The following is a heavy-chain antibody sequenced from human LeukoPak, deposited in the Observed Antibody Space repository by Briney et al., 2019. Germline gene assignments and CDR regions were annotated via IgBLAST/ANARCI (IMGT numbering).Heavy chain of an antibody. CDR1: GFTFSSHA. CDR3: AKSRILVVYMDV. Sequence: GGSLRLSCAASGFTFSSHAMHWVRQAPGMRLEWVAVVSYDGRNKYYADSVKGRFTISRDNSKNTLYLQMNSLRAEDTAVYYCAKSRILVVYMDVWGKGTTVTVSS. D-gene: IGHD3-22*01. V-gene: IGHV3-30*18. J-gene: IGHJ6*03. CDR2: VSYDGRNK.